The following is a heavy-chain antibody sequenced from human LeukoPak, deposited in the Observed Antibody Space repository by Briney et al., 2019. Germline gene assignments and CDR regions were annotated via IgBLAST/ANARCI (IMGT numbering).Heavy chain of an antibody. CDR3: AKSTTDY. CDR2: ISYDGSKK. Sequence: GGSLRLSCAASGFTFNSYAIHWVRQAPGKGLEWVAVISYDGSKKFYAHSVKGRFTISRDNSKNTLYLQMNSLRAEDTAVYYCAKSTTDYWGQGTLVTVSS. CDR1: GFTFNSYA. V-gene: IGHV3-30*04. D-gene: IGHD1-14*01. J-gene: IGHJ4*02.